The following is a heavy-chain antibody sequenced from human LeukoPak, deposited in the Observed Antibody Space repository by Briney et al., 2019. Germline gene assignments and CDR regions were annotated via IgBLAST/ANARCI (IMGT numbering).Heavy chain of an antibody. V-gene: IGHV4-4*08. Sequence: PSETLSLTCTVSGGSISSYYWSWIRQPPGKGLEWIGRIYTSGSTNYNPSLKSRVTISVDTSKNQFSLKLSSVTAADTAVYYCARDLGYCSGGSCYPAWFDPWGQGTLVTVSS. D-gene: IGHD2-15*01. J-gene: IGHJ5*02. CDR3: ARDLGYCSGGSCYPAWFDP. CDR1: GGSISSYY. CDR2: IYTSGST.